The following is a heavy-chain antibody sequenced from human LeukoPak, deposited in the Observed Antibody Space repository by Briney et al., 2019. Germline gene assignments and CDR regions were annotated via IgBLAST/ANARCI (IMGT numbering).Heavy chain of an antibody. CDR1: GGSITSDY. Sequence: SETLSLTCTVVGGSITSDYWSWIRQPAGRGLEWVGRIFTSGSTAYNPSLKSRVTMSLDTSKNQFFLKLSSVTAADTAAYFCSRGGANDLWGQGTLVTVSS. CDR2: IFTSGST. D-gene: IGHD4/OR15-4a*01. CDR3: SRGGANDL. J-gene: IGHJ5*02. V-gene: IGHV4-4*07.